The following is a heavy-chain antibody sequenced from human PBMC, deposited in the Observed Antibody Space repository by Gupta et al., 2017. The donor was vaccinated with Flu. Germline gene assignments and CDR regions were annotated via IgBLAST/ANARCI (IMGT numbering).Heavy chain of an antibody. D-gene: IGHD1-26*01. CDR2: IYYSGST. J-gene: IGHJ4*02. V-gene: IGHV4-39*01. Sequence: WIRQPPGKGLEWIGSIYYSGSTYYNPSLKSRVTISVDTSKNQFSLKLSSVTAADTAVYYCARHRVGATPFDYWGQGTLVTVSS. CDR3: ARHRVGATPFDY.